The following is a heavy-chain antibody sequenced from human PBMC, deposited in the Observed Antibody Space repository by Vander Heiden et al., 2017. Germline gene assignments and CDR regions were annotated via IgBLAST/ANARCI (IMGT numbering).Heavy chain of an antibody. CDR2: ISYDGSYK. CDR3: AKDGARNGYSFGFFGLDV. Sequence: QVQLVESGGGGVQPGESLRLSCAASDFTITTFGVHWIRQAPGKGLEWVAFISYDGSYKHSADSVKGRFTVSRDNSRNTVSLQMSSLRPEDTSIYYCAKDGARNGYSFGFFGLDVWGQGTTVTVS. J-gene: IGHJ6*02. V-gene: IGHV3-30*18. D-gene: IGHD5-18*01. CDR1: DFTITTFG.